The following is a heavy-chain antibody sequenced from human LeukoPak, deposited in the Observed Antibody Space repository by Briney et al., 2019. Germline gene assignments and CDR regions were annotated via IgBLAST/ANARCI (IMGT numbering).Heavy chain of an antibody. CDR1: GFTFSSYW. Sequence: GGSLRLSCAASGFTFSSYWMSWVRQAPGKGLEWVAVISYDGSNKYYADSVKGRFTISRDNSKNTLYLQMNSLRAEDTAVYYCAIISYGYPDDYWGQGTLVTVSS. J-gene: IGHJ4*02. V-gene: IGHV3-30*03. CDR3: AIISYGYPDDY. CDR2: ISYDGSNK. D-gene: IGHD5-18*01.